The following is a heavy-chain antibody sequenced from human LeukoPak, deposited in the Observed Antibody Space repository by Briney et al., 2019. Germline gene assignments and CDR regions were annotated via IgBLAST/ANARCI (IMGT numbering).Heavy chain of an antibody. CDR2: ISSGSTTI. Sequence: GGSLRLSCAASGFIFSNYGMNWVRQAPGKGLEWVSYISSGSTTIYYADSVKGRFTVSRDNAKNSLYLQMNSLRAEDTAVYYCARDVEQWLVRVYYFDYWGQGTLVTVSS. J-gene: IGHJ4*02. D-gene: IGHD6-19*01. CDR1: GFIFSNYG. V-gene: IGHV3-48*01. CDR3: ARDVEQWLVRVYYFDY.